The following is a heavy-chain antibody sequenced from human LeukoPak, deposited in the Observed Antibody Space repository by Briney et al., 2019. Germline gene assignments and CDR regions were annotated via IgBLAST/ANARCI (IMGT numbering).Heavy chain of an antibody. V-gene: IGHV3-53*01. CDR2: IYSGGST. D-gene: IGHD1-26*01. CDR3: AGPSGSSHYYYYMDV. Sequence: PGGSLRLSCAASGFTVSSNYMSWVRQAPGKGLEWVSVIYSGGSTYYADSVKGRFTISRDNSKNTLYLQMNSLRAEDTAVYYCAGPSGSSHYYYYMDVWGKGTTVTVSS. CDR1: GFTVSSNY. J-gene: IGHJ6*03.